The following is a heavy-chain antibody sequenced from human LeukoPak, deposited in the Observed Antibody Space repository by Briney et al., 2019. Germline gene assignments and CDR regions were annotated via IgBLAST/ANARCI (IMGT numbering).Heavy chain of an antibody. Sequence: GGSLRLSCAASGFTFSSYAMHWVRQAPGKGLEWVAVISYDGSNKYYADSVKSRFTISRDNSKNTLYLQMNSLRAEDTAVYYCAREGYYYDSSGYFRSDGMDVWGQGTTVTVSS. CDR3: AREGYYYDSSGYFRSDGMDV. CDR2: ISYDGSNK. J-gene: IGHJ6*02. CDR1: GFTFSSYA. D-gene: IGHD3-22*01. V-gene: IGHV3-30*04.